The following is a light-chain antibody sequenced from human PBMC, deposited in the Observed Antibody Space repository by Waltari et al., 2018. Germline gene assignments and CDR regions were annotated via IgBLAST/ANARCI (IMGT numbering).Light chain of an antibody. Sequence: AIQLTQSPSSLSASVGARVPITCRASPDISTALAWYQQKSAEAPKLLIYDATTLGSGVPSRFSGSGTGTDVTLTISRLQPEDFSTYHCQQFHNYPPTFGQGTRLEIK. V-gene: IGKV1D-13*01. CDR2: DAT. J-gene: IGKJ5*01. CDR3: QQFHNYPPT. CDR1: PDISTA.